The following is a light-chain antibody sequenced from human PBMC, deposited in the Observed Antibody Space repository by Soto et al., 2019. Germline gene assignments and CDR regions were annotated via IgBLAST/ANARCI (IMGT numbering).Light chain of an antibody. Sequence: DIHMTQSRSTVCGSLGGIVTFTCQASQTISSWLAWYQQKPGKAPKLLIYKASTLKSGVPSRFSGSGSGTEFTLTISSLQPDDFATYYCQHYNSYPITFGQGTRLETK. CDR2: KAS. CDR3: QHYNSYPIT. J-gene: IGKJ5*01. CDR1: QTISSW. V-gene: IGKV1-5*03.